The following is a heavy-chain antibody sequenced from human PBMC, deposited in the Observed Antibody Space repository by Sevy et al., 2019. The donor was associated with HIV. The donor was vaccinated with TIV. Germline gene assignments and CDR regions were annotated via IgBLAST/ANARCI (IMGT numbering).Heavy chain of an antibody. V-gene: IGHV1-69*13. CDR1: GGTFSSYA. CDR3: ARGTSGLWFDP. J-gene: IGHJ5*02. CDR2: IIPIFGTA. Sequence: ASVKVSCKASGGTFSSYAISWVRQAPGQGLEWMGGIIPIFGTANYAQKFQGRVTITADESTSTAYMELGSLGSEDTAVYYCARGTSGLWFDPWGQGTLVTVSS.